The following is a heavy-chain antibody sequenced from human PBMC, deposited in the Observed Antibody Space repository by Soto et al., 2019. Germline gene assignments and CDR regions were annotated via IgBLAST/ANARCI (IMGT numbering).Heavy chain of an antibody. CDR3: ARARSTAAGLFDY. V-gene: IGHV3-23*01. J-gene: IGHJ4*02. CDR1: GFPCISYA. CDR2: ISGSGGST. D-gene: IGHD6-13*01. Sequence: GGSLRLSCTSPGFPCISYAMSWVRQATGKGLEWVSAISGSGGSTYYADSVKGRFTISRDNSKTPLYLQMNSLRAEDTAVYYCARARSTAAGLFDYWGLGTLVTVSS.